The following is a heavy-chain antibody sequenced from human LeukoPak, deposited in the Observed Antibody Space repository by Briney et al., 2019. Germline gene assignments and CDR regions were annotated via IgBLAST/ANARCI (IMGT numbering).Heavy chain of an antibody. J-gene: IGHJ3*01. CDR3: ARKPDAFDL. CDR1: GFTLTSYA. V-gene: IGHV3-30-3*01. CDR2: ISYDGSIK. Sequence: GGSLRLSCVASGFTLTSYAMHWVRQAPGKGLEWVTVISYDGSIKYYADSVKGRFTISRDISKNTLYLQMNSLRAEDTAVYYCARKPDAFDLWGQGTMVTVSS.